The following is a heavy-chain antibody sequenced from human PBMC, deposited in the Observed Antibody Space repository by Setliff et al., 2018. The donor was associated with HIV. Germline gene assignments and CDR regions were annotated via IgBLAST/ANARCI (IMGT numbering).Heavy chain of an antibody. V-gene: IGHV3-23*01. J-gene: IGHJ3*01. D-gene: IGHD3-16*01. CDR3: ARWGEPAQKAFDL. CDR1: GFAFSTYA. CDR2: ISDSGGGT. Sequence: GGSLRLSCAASGFAFSTYAMSWVRQAPGKGLEWVSAISDSGGGTYYADSVKGRFTVSRDNSKYTLYLQMNSLRVEDTAVYYCARWGEPAQKAFDLWGQGTMVTVSS.